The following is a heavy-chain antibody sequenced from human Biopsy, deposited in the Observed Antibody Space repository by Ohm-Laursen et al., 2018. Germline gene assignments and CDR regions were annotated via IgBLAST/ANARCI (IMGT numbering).Heavy chain of an antibody. Sequence: GPSAKVSCKGSEFSFSRYDMHWGRQAPGRGLEWMGIISPSGGGTMDTQKFQDRLTMTRDTSTSTVHMELKSLKPEDTAVYYCAIFEGYSDNNLDYEHYGMDVWGQGTTVTVSS. J-gene: IGHJ6*02. CDR1: EFSFSRYD. D-gene: IGHD1-26*01. CDR3: AIFEGYSDNNLDYEHYGMDV. CDR2: ISPSGGGT. V-gene: IGHV1-46*01.